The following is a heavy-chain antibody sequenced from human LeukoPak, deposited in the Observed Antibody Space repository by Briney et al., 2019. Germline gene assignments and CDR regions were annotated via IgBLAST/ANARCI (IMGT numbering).Heavy chain of an antibody. D-gene: IGHD6-13*01. CDR3: ARALKSYKRGAAAGYYFDY. CDR2: MNPNSGNT. Sequence: GASVKVSCKASGYTFTSYDINWVRQATGQGLEWMGWMNPNSGNTGYAQKFQGRVTMTRDTSISTAYMELSRLRSDDTAVYYCARALKSYKRGAAAGYYFDYWGQGTLVTVSS. J-gene: IGHJ4*02. CDR1: GYTFTSYD. V-gene: IGHV1-8*01.